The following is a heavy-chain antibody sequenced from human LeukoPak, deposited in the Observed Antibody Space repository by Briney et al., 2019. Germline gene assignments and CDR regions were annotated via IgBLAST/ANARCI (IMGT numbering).Heavy chain of an antibody. V-gene: IGHV3-30*02. CDR2: IRYDGSNK. Sequence: GGSLRLSCAASGFTFSSYGMHWVRQAPGKGLEWVAFIRYDGSNKYYADSVKGRFTISRDNSKNTLYLQMNSLRAEDTAVYYCSVHIVVVPAAIGDYWGQGTLVTVSS. D-gene: IGHD2-2*01. CDR3: SVHIVVVPAAIGDY. J-gene: IGHJ4*02. CDR1: GFTFSSYG.